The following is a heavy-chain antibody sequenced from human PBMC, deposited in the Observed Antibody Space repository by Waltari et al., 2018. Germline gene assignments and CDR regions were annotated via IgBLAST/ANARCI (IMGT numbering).Heavy chain of an antibody. CDR1: GFSFSLYW. CDR2: IKQDGSEK. V-gene: IGHV3-7*04. Sequence: EVQLVESGGGLVQPGKSLRLSCAASGFSFSLYWMNWVRQAPGKGREWVANIKQDGSEKNYVDSVKGRFSISRDNARNSLYLQMNSLRVEDTAVYYCARRMAAAGAFDIWGQGTRVTVS. J-gene: IGHJ3*02. D-gene: IGHD6-13*01. CDR3: ARRMAAAGAFDI.